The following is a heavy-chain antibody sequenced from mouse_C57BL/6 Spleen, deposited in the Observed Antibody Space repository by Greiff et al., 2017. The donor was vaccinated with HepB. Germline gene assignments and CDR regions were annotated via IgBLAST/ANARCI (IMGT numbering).Heavy chain of an antibody. CDR1: GYTFTDYN. D-gene: IGHD2-12*01. Sequence: EVQLQQSGPELVKPGASVKIPCKASGYTFTDYNMDWVKQSHGKSLEWIGDINPNNGVTIYNQKFKGKATLTVDKSSSTAYMELRSLTSEDTAVYYCARWGIWRSYYNAMDYWGQGTSVTVSS. V-gene: IGHV1-18*01. J-gene: IGHJ4*01. CDR2: INPNNGVT. CDR3: ARWGIWRSYYNAMDY.